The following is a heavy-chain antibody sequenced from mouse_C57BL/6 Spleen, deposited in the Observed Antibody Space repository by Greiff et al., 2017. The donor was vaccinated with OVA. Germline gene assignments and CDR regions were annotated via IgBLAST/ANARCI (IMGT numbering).Heavy chain of an antibody. V-gene: IGHV5-16*01. CDR2: INYDGSST. D-gene: IGHD2-3*01. CDR3: ARIYDGYYGAMDY. CDR1: GFTFSDYY. Sequence: EVKLMESEGGLVQPGSSMKLSCTASGFTFSDYYMAWVRQVPEKGLEWVANINYDGSSTYYLDSLKSRFILSRDNAKNILYLQMSSLKSEDTATYYCARIYDGYYGAMDYWGQGTSVTVSS. J-gene: IGHJ4*01.